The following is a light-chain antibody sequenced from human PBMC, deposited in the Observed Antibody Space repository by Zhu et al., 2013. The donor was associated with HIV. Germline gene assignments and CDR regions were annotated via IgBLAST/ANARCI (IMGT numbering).Light chain of an antibody. Sequence: EIVLTQSPDTLSLSPGERATLSCRASQSVSSSFLAWYQQKPGQAPRLLIYGASSRATGIPDRFSGRGSGTDFTLTISRLEPEDFAVYYCQQRSNWPPEMCSFGLGDQAGDQT. CDR3: QQRSNWPPEMCS. CDR1: QSVSSSF. CDR2: GAS. J-gene: IGKJ2*04. V-gene: IGKV3D-20*02.